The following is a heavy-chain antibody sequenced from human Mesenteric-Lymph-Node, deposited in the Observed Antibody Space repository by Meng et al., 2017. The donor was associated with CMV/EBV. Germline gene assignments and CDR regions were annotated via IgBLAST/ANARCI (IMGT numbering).Heavy chain of an antibody. Sequence: GESLKISCKGAGYSFNSYWIGWVRQMPGKGLELMGIVYPDENIIKYSPSFQGQVTISVDKSSNTAYLQWSSLKASDTAMYYCARRPDSYGGFDYWGQGTLVTVSS. J-gene: IGHJ4*02. CDR1: GYSFNSYW. V-gene: IGHV5-51*01. D-gene: IGHD5-18*01. CDR2: VYPDENII. CDR3: ARRPDSYGGFDY.